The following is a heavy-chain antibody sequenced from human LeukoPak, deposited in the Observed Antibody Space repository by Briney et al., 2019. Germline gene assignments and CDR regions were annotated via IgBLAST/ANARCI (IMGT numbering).Heavy chain of an antibody. Sequence: GGSLRLSCAASGLTFSSYAMHWVRQAPGKGLEWVAVISYDGSNKYYADSVKRRFTISRDNSKNTLYLQMNSLRAEDTAVYYCARDGNVVVTAILWLATDWGQGTLVTVSS. CDR1: GLTFSSYA. D-gene: IGHD2-21*02. CDR2: ISYDGSNK. V-gene: IGHV3-30-3*01. CDR3: ARDGNVVVTAILWLATD. J-gene: IGHJ4*02.